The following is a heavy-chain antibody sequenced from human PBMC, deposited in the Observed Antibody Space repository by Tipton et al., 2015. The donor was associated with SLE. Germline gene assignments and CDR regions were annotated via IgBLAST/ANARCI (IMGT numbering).Heavy chain of an antibody. CDR2: INHSGST. Sequence: LRLSCAVYGGSFSGYYWSWVRPAPRKGLGWIGEINHSGSTNSTPSLKRRVTLSVNTSKNQFSLNLSSVPAADTAVYYCARGKAFDIWGQGTMVAASS. CDR3: ARGKAFDI. V-gene: IGHV4-34*01. J-gene: IGHJ3*02. CDR1: GGSFSGYY.